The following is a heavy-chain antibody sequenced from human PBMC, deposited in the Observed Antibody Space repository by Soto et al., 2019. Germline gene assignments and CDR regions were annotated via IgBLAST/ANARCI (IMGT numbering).Heavy chain of an antibody. CDR1: GGSISDSNW. Sequence: QVQLQGSGPGLVKPSGTLSLTCAVSGGSISDSNWWSWVRQPPGKGLEWIGEIYHSGRTNYNPSLKSRVTISVDKSKNQFSLTLSSVTAADTAVYYCARAELDQDYYPSGSLDYWGQGSLVTVSS. V-gene: IGHV4-4*02. CDR3: ARAELDQDYYPSGSLDY. D-gene: IGHD3-10*01. J-gene: IGHJ4*02. CDR2: IYHSGRT.